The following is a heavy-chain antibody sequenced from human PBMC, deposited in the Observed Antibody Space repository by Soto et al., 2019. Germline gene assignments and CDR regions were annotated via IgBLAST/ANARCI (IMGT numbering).Heavy chain of an antibody. CDR2: IWYDGSNK. CDR3: ARDERNNNWGSDY. J-gene: IGHJ4*02. D-gene: IGHD7-27*01. Sequence: QVQLVESGGGVVQPGRSLRLSCAASGFTFSSYGMHWVRQAPGKGLEWVAVIWYDGSNKYYADSVKGRFTISRDNSKNTLYLQMNSLRAEDTAVYYCARDERNNNWGSDYWGQGTLVTVSS. V-gene: IGHV3-33*01. CDR1: GFTFSSYG.